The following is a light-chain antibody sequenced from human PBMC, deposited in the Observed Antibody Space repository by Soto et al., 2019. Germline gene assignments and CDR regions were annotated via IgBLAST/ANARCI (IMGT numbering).Light chain of an antibody. J-gene: IGLJ1*01. CDR2: DVT. CDR1: SSDIGDSNN. CDR3: SSYASTSALYV. Sequence: QSALTQPASVSGSPGQSITISCTGTSSDIGDSNNVSWYQQHPGKAPKLMLYDVTSRPSGVSNRFSGSKSGNTASLTISGLQAEDEADYYCSSYASTSALYVFGTGTKVTVL. V-gene: IGLV2-14*03.